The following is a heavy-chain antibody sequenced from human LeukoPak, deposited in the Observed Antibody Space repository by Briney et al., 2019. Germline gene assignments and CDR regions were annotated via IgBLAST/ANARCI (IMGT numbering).Heavy chain of an antibody. Sequence: GGSLRLSCAASGFTFNNAWMSWVRQAPGKGLEWVGRIKSKTDGGTTDYATPVKGRFTISRDDSENTVYLQMNSLKTEDTAVYYCTTVKRGYTSSLDSWGQGTLVTVSS. V-gene: IGHV3-15*01. D-gene: IGHD5-12*01. CDR2: IKSKTDGGTT. CDR1: GFTFNNAW. CDR3: TTVKRGYTSSLDS. J-gene: IGHJ4*02.